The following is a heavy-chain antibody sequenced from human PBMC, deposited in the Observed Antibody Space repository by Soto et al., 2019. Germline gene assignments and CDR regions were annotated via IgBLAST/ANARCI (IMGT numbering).Heavy chain of an antibody. Sequence: QVQLVQSGAEVKKPGASVKVSCKASGYTFTSYDINWVRQATGQGLEWMGWMNPNSGNTGYAQKFQGRVTMTRNTSLGTAYVERRSLRSEDTAVYYCARSHSGYAPHYYYGMDVWGQGTTVTVSS. V-gene: IGHV1-8*01. D-gene: IGHD5-12*01. CDR2: MNPNSGNT. CDR3: ARSHSGYAPHYYYGMDV. CDR1: GYTFTSYD. J-gene: IGHJ6*02.